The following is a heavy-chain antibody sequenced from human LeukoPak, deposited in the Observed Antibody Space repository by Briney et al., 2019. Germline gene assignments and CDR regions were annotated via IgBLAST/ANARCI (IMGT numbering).Heavy chain of an antibody. CDR1: GYTFTSYY. V-gene: IGHV1-46*01. Sequence: GASVEVSCKASGYTFTSYYMHWVRQAPGQGLEWMGIINPSGGSTSYAQKFQGRVTMTRDMSTSTVYMELSSLRSEDTAVYYCARAITIRGLIFDYWGQGTLVTVSS. CDR2: INPSGGST. J-gene: IGHJ4*02. D-gene: IGHD3-10*01. CDR3: ARAITIRGLIFDY.